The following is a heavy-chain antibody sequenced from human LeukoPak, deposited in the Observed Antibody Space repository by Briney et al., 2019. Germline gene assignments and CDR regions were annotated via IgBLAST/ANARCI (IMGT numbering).Heavy chain of an antibody. V-gene: IGHV3-21*01. J-gene: IGHJ4*02. CDR2: ISSSSSYI. CDR1: GFTFSSYS. Sequence: GGSLRLSCAASGFTFSSYSMNWVRQAPGKGLEWVSSISSSSSYIYYADSVKGRFTISRDNAKNSLYLQMNSLGAEDTAVYYCARDRFWFGELENYFDYWGQGTLVTVSS. D-gene: IGHD3-10*01. CDR3: ARDRFWFGELENYFDY.